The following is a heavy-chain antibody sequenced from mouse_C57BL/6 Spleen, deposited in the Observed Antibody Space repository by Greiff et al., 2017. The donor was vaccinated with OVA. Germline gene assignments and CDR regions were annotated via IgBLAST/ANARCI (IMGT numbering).Heavy chain of an antibody. V-gene: IGHV1-52*01. CDR3: ARGDYYDYEGCAY. Sequence: QVQLQQPGAELVRPGSSVKLSCKASGYTFTSYWMHWVKQRPIQGLEWIGNIDPSDSETHYNQKFKDKATLTVDKSSSTAYMQLSSLTSEDSAVYYCARGDYYDYEGCAYWGKGTLVTVSA. CDR2: IDPSDSET. D-gene: IGHD2-4*01. CDR1: GYTFTSYW. J-gene: IGHJ3*01.